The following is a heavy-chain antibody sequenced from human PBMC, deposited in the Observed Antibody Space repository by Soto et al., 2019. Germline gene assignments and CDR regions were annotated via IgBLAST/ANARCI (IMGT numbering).Heavy chain of an antibody. CDR2: VYDSWGT. CDR3: RWSSGLNELDS. CDR1: GGSISSYY. D-gene: IGHD2-15*01. Sequence: PSETLSLTCTVSGGSISSYYWSWIRQPPGKGLEWIGYVYDSWGTHYNPSLKTRVTMSLDTDTNKFSLRLSSVTAADTAVYYCRWSSGLNELDSWGQGTVVSVSS. V-gene: IGHV4-59*04. J-gene: IGHJ4*02.